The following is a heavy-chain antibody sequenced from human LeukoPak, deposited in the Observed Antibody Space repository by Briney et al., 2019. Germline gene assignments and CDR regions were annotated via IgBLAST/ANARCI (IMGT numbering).Heavy chain of an antibody. Sequence: GGSLRLSCTTSGFNFRAYWMGWVRQAPGKGLEWVTFIQFDGSNKYYSESVKGRFTISRDNAKNSLYLQMNSLRAEDTAVYYCARHEQIDYWGQGTLVTVSS. D-gene: IGHD1/OR15-1a*01. CDR2: IQFDGSNK. CDR1: GFNFRAYW. V-gene: IGHV3-30*02. J-gene: IGHJ4*02. CDR3: ARHEQIDY.